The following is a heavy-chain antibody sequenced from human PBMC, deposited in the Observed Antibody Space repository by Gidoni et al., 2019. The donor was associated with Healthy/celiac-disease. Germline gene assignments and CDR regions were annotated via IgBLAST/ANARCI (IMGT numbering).Heavy chain of an antibody. Sequence: QVQLQQWGAGLLKPSEPLSLTCAVYGGSFSGYYWSGIRQPPGKGLEWIGELNHSGSTNYNPSLKSRVTISVDTSKNQFSLKLSSVTAADTAVYYCARGRIAVARGPYNWFDPWGQGTLVTVSS. J-gene: IGHJ5*02. CDR2: LNHSGST. D-gene: IGHD6-19*01. V-gene: IGHV4-34*01. CDR1: GGSFSGYY. CDR3: ARGRIAVARGPYNWFDP.